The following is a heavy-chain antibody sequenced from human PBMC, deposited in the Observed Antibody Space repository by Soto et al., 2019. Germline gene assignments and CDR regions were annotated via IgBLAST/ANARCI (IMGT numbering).Heavy chain of an antibody. Sequence: GGSLRLSCAASGFTFSNAWMNWVRQAPGKGLEWVGRIKSKTDGGTTDYDAPVKGRFTISRDDSKNTLYLQMNSLKTEDTAVYYCQVFGGVPDAIYYYGMDVWGQGTTVTVSS. CDR2: IKSKTDGGTT. J-gene: IGHJ6*02. V-gene: IGHV3-15*07. D-gene: IGHD2-2*01. CDR1: GFTFSNAW. CDR3: QVFGGVPDAIYYYGMDV.